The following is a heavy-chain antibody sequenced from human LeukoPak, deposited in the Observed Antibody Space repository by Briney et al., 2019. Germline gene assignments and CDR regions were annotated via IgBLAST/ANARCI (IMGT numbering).Heavy chain of an antibody. CDR3: ARSRQASGLFNS. CDR2: IYDRGPA. D-gene: IGHD3-10*01. CDR1: GYAITSGGFS. J-gene: IGHJ5*01. Sequence: SETLSLTCTVSGYAITSGGFSWNWTQQPPGKGLEWIGCIYDRGPAYYNPSLKSRFTISVDRPKNQFFLNVTSLTAADTAVYYCARSRQASGLFNSWGQGTLVTVSS. V-gene: IGHV4-30-2*01.